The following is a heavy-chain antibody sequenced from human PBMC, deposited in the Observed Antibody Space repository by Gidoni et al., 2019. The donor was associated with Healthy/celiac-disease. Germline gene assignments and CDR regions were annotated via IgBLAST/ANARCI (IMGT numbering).Heavy chain of an antibody. D-gene: IGHD6-6*01. V-gene: IGHV1-18*01. CDR2: ISAYNGNT. CDR1: GYTFTSYG. CDR3: ATTSARTPWLTLTNFDY. Sequence: QVQLVQSGAEVKKPGASVKVSCKASGYTFTSYGISWVRQAPGQGLEWMGWISAYNGNTNYAQKLQGRVTMTTDTSTSTAYMELRSLRSDDTAVYYCATTSARTPWLTLTNFDYWGQGTLVTVSS. J-gene: IGHJ4*02.